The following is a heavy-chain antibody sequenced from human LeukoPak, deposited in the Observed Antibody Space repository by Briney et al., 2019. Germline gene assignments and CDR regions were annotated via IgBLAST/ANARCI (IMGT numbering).Heavy chain of an antibody. CDR2: ISYDGSNK. J-gene: IGHJ6*02. D-gene: IGHD4-23*01. CDR1: GFTFDDYG. V-gene: IGHV3-30*03. Sequence: PGGSLRLSCAASGFTFDDYGMSWVRQAPGKGLEWVAVISYDGSNKYYADSVKGRFTISRDNSKNTLYLQMNSLRADDTAVYYCARDRSMGGGNSLYYYGMDVWGQGTTVTVSS. CDR3: ARDRSMGGGNSLYYYGMDV.